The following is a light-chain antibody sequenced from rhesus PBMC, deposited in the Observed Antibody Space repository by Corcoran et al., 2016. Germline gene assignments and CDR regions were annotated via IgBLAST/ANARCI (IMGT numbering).Light chain of an antibody. CDR1: QGISKY. Sequence: DIQMTQSPSSLSASVGDTVTITCQASQGISKYLAWYQQIPGKAPKLLIYDASTLQSGVPSRFSGSGSGTAYPFTISSLQPEYVATYDCQHGYGTPLTFGGGTKVELK. V-gene: IGKV1-74*01. CDR3: QHGYGTPLT. J-gene: IGKJ4*01. CDR2: DAS.